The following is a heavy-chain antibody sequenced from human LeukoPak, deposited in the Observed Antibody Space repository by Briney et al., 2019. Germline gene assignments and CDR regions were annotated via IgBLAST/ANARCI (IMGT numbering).Heavy chain of an antibody. Sequence: GGSLRLSCAASGFTFNRYAMSWVRQTPGKGLEWVALISVSSRRAHYADSVQGRFTISRDDSKNTLFLQMNSLRAEDTAVYYCSLRWLQLNDAFDIWGQGTMVTVSS. V-gene: IGHV3-23*01. CDR2: ISVSSRRA. J-gene: IGHJ3*02. D-gene: IGHD5-24*01. CDR3: SLRWLQLNDAFDI. CDR1: GFTFNRYA.